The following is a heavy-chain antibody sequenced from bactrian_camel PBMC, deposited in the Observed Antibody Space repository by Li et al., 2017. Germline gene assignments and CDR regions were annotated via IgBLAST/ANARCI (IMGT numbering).Heavy chain of an antibody. Sequence: HVQLVESGGGSVQAGGSLRLSCSASGFMFSDFWMYWVRQRPGKGLEWVSTIKSGGEQSYYANSVRGRFTISQDNTKKILYLQMNGLKPEDSAMYYCAAEEGQRECGSWYPYNYDTHDYWGKGTQVTVS. V-gene: IGHV3S1*01. J-gene: IGHJ7*01. CDR2: IKSGGEQS. CDR1: GFMFSDFW. D-gene: IGHD1*01.